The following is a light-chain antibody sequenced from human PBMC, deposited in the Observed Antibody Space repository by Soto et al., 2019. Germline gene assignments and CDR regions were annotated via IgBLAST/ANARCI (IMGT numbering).Light chain of an antibody. J-gene: IGKJ4*01. Sequence: DIQMTQSPSFLSASVGDRVTITCRASQTVINYLNWYQQKPGKAPKLLIYAASSLQSGVPSRFSGSGSGTDFTLTISSLQPEDFATYHCQQTYISPFTFGGGTKVEPK. CDR3: QQTYISPFT. CDR2: AAS. V-gene: IGKV1-39*01. CDR1: QTVINY.